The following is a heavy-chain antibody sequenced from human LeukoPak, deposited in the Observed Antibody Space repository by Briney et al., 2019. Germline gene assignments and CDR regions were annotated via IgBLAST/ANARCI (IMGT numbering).Heavy chain of an antibody. J-gene: IGHJ4*02. CDR1: GFSFGNYG. CDR2: IWYDGSNK. CDR3: AAGVYFFDY. D-gene: IGHD3-3*01. V-gene: IGHV3-33*01. Sequence: SGRSLKLSCAASGFSFGNYGMHWVRQAPGKGLEWVAIIWYDGSNKYYADSVKGRFTISRDNSKNTLYLQMNSLRAEDTALYYCAAGVYFFDYWGQGTLVTVSS.